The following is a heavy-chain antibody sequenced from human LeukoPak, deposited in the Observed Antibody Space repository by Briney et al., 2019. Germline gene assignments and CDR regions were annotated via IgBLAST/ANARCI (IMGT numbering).Heavy chain of an antibody. D-gene: IGHD6-19*01. J-gene: IGHJ5*02. CDR3: ARIIAVGGTDWFDP. V-gene: IGHV3-48*04. Sequence: GESLRLSCAASGFTFSSYGNNWVRLAPGKGLEWVSYISSSGSTIYYADSVKGRFTISRDNAKNSLYLQMNSLRAEDTAVYYCARIIAVGGTDWFDPWGQGTLVTVSS. CDR2: ISSSGSTI. CDR1: GFTFSSYG.